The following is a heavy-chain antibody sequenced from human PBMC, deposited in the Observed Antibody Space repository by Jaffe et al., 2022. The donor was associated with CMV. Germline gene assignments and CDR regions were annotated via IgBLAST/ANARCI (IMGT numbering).Heavy chain of an antibody. CDR2: IKSKTDGGTT. J-gene: IGHJ4*02. CDR1: GFTFSNAW. V-gene: IGHV3-15*01. CDR3: TTDRYFDWLLPFDY. Sequence: EVQLVESGGGLVKPGGSLRLSCAASGFTFSNAWMSWVRQAPGKGLEWVGRIKSKTDGGTTDYAAPVKGRFTISRDDSKNTLYLQMNSLKTEDTAVYYCTTDRYFDWLLPFDYWGQGTLVTVSS. D-gene: IGHD3-9*01.